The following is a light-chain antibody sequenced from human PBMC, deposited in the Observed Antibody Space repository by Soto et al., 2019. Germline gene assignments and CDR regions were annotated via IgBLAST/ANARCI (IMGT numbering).Light chain of an antibody. CDR1: QSVTNNY. Sequence: RRPISLTPGERATLSCRASQSVTNNYLAWYQQKPGQAPRLLIDGASSRATGVPDRFSGTGSGTDFTLTISRLEPEDFAVFYCQQYGKSPSTFGQGTRLEIK. CDR2: GAS. CDR3: QQYGKSPST. J-gene: IGKJ5*01. V-gene: IGKV3-20*01.